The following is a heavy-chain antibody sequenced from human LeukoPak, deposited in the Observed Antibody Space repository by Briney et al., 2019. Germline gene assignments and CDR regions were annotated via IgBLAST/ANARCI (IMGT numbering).Heavy chain of an antibody. CDR3: ARDYGEGAY. CDR2: ISGSGDNT. V-gene: IGHV3-23*01. D-gene: IGHD4-17*01. Sequence: GGSLRLSCAASGFTFSSYAMSWVRQAPGKGLEWVSGISGSGDNTYYADSVKGRFTISRDNAKNSLYLQMNSLRAEDTAVYYCARDYGEGAYWGQGTLVTVSS. J-gene: IGHJ4*02. CDR1: GFTFSSYA.